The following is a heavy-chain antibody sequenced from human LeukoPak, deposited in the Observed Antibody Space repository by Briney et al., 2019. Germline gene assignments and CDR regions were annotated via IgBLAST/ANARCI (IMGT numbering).Heavy chain of an antibody. CDR1: GYTFTSYG. D-gene: IGHD5-18*01. CDR3: AKGGYSYGPNWFDP. J-gene: IGHJ5*02. V-gene: IGHV1-18*01. CDR2: ISAYNGNT. Sequence: ASVKVSCKASGYTFTSYGISWLRQAPGQGLEWMGLISAYNGNTNYAQKLQGRVTMTTDTSTSTAYMELRSLRSDDTAVYYCAKGGYSYGPNWFDPWGQGNLVTVSS.